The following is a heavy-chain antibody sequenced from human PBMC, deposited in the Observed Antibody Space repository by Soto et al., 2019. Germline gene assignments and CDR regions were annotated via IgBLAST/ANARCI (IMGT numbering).Heavy chain of an antibody. CDR1: GYTLPELY. CDR3: AKKGRWSVGYYYYGMDV. Sequence: ASGRVSCKVSGYTLPELYMHWVRQAPGKGLEWMGGFDPEDGETIYAQKFQGRVTMTEDTSTDTAYMELSSLRSEDTAVYYCAKKGRWSVGYYYYGMDVWGQGTTVT. V-gene: IGHV1-24*01. CDR2: FDPEDGET. J-gene: IGHJ6*02.